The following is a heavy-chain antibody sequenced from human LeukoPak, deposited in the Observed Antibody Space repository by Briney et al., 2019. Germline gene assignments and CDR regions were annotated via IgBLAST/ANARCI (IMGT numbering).Heavy chain of an antibody. Sequence: ASVKVSCKASGYTFTVYYMHWVRQAPGQGLEWMGWINPNSGGTNYAQKFQGRVTMTRDTSISTAYMELSRLRSDDTAVYYCARDPPRSIAVAGSGQDYWGQGTLVTVSS. J-gene: IGHJ4*02. V-gene: IGHV1-2*02. CDR3: ARDPPRSIAVAGSGQDY. D-gene: IGHD6-19*01. CDR2: INPNSGGT. CDR1: GYTFTVYY.